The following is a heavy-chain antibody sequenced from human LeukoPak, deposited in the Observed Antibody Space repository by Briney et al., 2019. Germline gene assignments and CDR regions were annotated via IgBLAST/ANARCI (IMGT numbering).Heavy chain of an antibody. J-gene: IGHJ6*02. D-gene: IGHD2/OR15-2a*01. Sequence: GGALRLSCAASGFTIGPYAMYWVRQGPGGGLEWVSVIKADGSGTFYADSVRGRFTTSRDNSKNSLYLQMNSLTSEDTALYYCATWAFYHNLDVWGQGTTVIVSS. V-gene: IGHV3-43*02. CDR3: ATWAFYHNLDV. CDR2: IKADGSGT. CDR1: GFTIGPYA.